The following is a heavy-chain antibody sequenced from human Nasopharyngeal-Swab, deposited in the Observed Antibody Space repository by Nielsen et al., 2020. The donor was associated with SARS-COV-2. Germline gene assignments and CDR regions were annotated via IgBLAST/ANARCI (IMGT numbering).Heavy chain of an antibody. V-gene: IGHV3-21*01. D-gene: IGHD1-1*01. Sequence: GALKISCAASGFTFRSYSMNWVRQAPGKGLEWVSSISSSSSYIYYADSVKGRFTISRDNAKNSLYLQMNSLRAEDTAVYYCARSPMTSYNNYYYYYGMDVWSQGTTVTVSS. CDR2: ISSSSSYI. J-gene: IGHJ6*02. CDR1: GFTFRSYS. CDR3: ARSPMTSYNNYYYYYGMDV.